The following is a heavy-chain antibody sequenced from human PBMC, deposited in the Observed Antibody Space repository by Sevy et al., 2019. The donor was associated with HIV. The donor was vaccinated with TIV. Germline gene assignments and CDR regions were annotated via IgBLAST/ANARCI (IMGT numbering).Heavy chain of an antibody. CDR1: GFTFSNVW. Sequence: GGSLRLSCAASGFTFSNVWMNWVRQTPEKGLEWVGRIKSKGAGGATDYAAPVKGRFVISREDSKNTVYLQMNSLKTEDTALYYCTSSSSGAFDIWGQGTMVTVSS. J-gene: IGHJ3*02. CDR2: IKSKGAGGAT. V-gene: IGHV3-15*01. CDR3: TSSSSGAFDI. D-gene: IGHD3-10*01.